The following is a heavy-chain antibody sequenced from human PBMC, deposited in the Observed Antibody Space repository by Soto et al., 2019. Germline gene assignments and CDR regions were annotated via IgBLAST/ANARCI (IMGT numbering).Heavy chain of an antibody. CDR2: IYWDDDK. CDR3: AHTLVAGLGYYFDY. CDR1: GFSLSTTRVG. J-gene: IGHJ4*02. V-gene: IGHV2-5*02. Sequence: QITLKESGPTLVKPTQTLTLTCTFSGFSLSTTRVGVGRIRQPPGKALEWLALIYWDDDKRYSPFLKSRLTITKDTSKNQVVLTMTNMDPMDTATYFCAHTLVAGLGYYFDYWGQGTLVTVSS. D-gene: IGHD6-19*01.